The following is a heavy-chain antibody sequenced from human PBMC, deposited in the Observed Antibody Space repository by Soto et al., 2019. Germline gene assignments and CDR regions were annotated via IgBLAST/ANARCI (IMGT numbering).Heavy chain of an antibody. CDR2: IIPIFGTA. Sequence: QVQLVQSGAEVKKPGSSVKVSCKASGGTFSSYAISWVRQAPGQGLEWMGGIIPIFGTANYAQKFQGRVTITADKPRGTGYMEVGRRRSEDPAGYCGEWGLLGGGGFDYWGQGTLVTVSS. D-gene: IGHD7-27*01. CDR3: EWGLLGGGGFDY. J-gene: IGHJ4*02. CDR1: GGTFSSYA. V-gene: IGHV1-69*06.